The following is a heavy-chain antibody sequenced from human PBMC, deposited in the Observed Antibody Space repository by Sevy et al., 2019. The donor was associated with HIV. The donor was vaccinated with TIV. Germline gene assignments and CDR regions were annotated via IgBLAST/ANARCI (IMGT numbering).Heavy chain of an antibody. CDR1: GFTFSDYR. CDR2: ISYDGRNNK. CDR3: AREGGYTDQGMDV. J-gene: IGHJ6*02. D-gene: IGHD5-12*01. V-gene: IGHV3-30*04. Sequence: GGSLRLSCAASGFTFSDYRMHWVRQAPGKGLEWVAVISYDGRNNKYNADSVKGRFTISRDNSKNTVYLQMNNVRAEDTAMYYCAREGGYTDQGMDVWGQGTTVTVSS.